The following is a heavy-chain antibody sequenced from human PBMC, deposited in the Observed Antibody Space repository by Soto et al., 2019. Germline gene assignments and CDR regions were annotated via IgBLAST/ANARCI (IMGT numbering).Heavy chain of an antibody. CDR1: GFTFSSYW. CDR2: ITSISSTI. V-gene: IGHV3-48*02. Sequence: GGSLRLSCAASGFTFSSYWMHWVRQAPGKGLVWVSRITSISSTIYYADSVKGRFTISRDNARNSLYLQMNSLREEDTAVYYCARVSDYANWGQGTLVTVSS. J-gene: IGHJ4*02. CDR3: ARVSDYAN. D-gene: IGHD2-2*01.